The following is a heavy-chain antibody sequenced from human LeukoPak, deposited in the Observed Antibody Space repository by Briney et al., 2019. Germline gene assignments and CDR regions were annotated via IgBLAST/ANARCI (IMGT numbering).Heavy chain of an antibody. CDR2: ISGSGDST. CDR1: GFTFSSYA. J-gene: IGHJ4*02. V-gene: IGHV3-23*01. D-gene: IGHD1-26*01. Sequence: GGSLRLSCAASGFTFSSYAMSWVRQAPGKGLEWVSAISGSGDSTNYADSVKGRFTISRDNSKNTLYLQINSLRAEDTAVYYCAKSLQGATSPTNFDYWGQGTLVTVSS. CDR3: AKSLQGATSPTNFDY.